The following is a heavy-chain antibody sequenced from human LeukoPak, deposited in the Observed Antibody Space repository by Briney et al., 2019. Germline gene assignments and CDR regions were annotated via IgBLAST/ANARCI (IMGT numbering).Heavy chain of an antibody. CDR3: ARDSYDFWSGYSLGYFDY. Sequence: ASETLSLTCTVSGGSISSGGYYWSWIRQHPGKGLEWIGYIYYSGSTYYNPSLKSRVTISVDTSKNQFSLKLSSVTAADTAVYYCARDSYDFWSGYSLGYFDYWGQGTLVTVSS. CDR2: IYYSGST. J-gene: IGHJ4*02. V-gene: IGHV4-31*03. D-gene: IGHD3-3*01. CDR1: GGSISSGGYY.